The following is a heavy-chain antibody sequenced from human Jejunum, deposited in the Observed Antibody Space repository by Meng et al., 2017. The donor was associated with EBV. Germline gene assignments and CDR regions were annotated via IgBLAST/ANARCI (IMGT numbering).Heavy chain of an antibody. Sequence: EVQLVGSGGGLGQPGGSLRLSCAASGSTFSSYSMNWVRQAPGKGLEWVSYISSGSSFIYYADSVKGRFTISRDDAKNSLSLQMNNLGADDTAVYYCVRDSSFNVHWGQGTLVTVSS. CDR3: VRDSSFNVH. J-gene: IGHJ4*02. CDR2: ISSGSSFI. D-gene: IGHD3-16*02. CDR1: GSTFSSYS. V-gene: IGHV3-21*02.